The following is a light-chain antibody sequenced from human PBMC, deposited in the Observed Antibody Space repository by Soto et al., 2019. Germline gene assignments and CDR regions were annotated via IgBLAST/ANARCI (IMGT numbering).Light chain of an antibody. CDR3: QTWGTALML. CDR1: SGHSSYT. CDR2: LDSDGSH. Sequence: QLVLTQSPSASASLGASVKLTCILSSGHSSYTVVWHQQRPDKGPRYLMKLDSDGSHTKGDEIPDRFSGSSSGTERYLTISSLQCEDEADYYGQTWGTALMLFGGGTKLTVL. V-gene: IGLV4-69*01. J-gene: IGLJ3*02.